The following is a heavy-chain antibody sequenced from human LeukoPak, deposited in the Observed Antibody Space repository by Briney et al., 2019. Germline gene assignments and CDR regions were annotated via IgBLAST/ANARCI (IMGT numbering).Heavy chain of an antibody. Sequence: SETLSLTCTVSGDSISSGDHYWSWLRQPPGTGLEWIGYIHYSGSTYYNPSVKSRVIISVAMSKNQFSLSLDSLTAADSAVYYCARAAADTNSWYYFDYWGQGTLVTVSS. D-gene: IGHD2/OR15-2a*01. V-gene: IGHV4-30-4*01. J-gene: IGHJ4*02. CDR2: IHYSGST. CDR3: ARAAADTNSWYYFDY. CDR1: GDSISSGDHY.